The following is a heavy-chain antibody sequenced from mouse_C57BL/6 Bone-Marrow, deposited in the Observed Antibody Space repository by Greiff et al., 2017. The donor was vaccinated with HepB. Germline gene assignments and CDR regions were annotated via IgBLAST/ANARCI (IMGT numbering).Heavy chain of an antibody. V-gene: IGHV5-12*01. CDR2: ISNGGGST. D-gene: IGHD1-1*01. CDR3: ARGTTAVGTREGYFDV. Sequence: EVKLVESGGGLVQPGGSLKLSCAASGFTFSDYYMYWVRQTPEKRLEWVAYISNGGGSTYYPDTVKGRFTISRDNAKNTLCLQMSRLKSEDTAMYYCARGTTAVGTREGYFDVWGTGTTVTVSS. CDR1: GFTFSDYY. J-gene: IGHJ1*03.